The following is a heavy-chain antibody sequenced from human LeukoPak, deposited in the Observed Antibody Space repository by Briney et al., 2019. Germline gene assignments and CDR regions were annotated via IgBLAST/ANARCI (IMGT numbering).Heavy chain of an antibody. CDR3: AKDPPYYGDYYYYGMDV. V-gene: IGHV3-30*18. D-gene: IGHD4-17*01. Sequence: GGSLRLSCAASGFTFSSYGMHWVRQAPGKGLEWVAVISYDGSNKYYADSVKGRFTISRDNSKNTLYLQMNSLRAEDTAVYYCAKDPPYYGDYYYYGMDVWGQGTTVTVSS. CDR2: ISYDGSNK. J-gene: IGHJ6*02. CDR1: GFTFSSYG.